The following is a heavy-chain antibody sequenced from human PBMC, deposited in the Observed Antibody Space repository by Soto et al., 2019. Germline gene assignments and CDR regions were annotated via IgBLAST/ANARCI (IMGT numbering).Heavy chain of an antibody. CDR1: GYTFTSYG. CDR2: ISAYNGNT. V-gene: IGHV1-18*01. J-gene: IGHJ6*03. Sequence: QVQLVQSGAEVKKPGASVKVSCKASGYTFTSYGISWVRQAPGQGLEWMGWISAYNGNTNYAQKLQGRVTMTTDTSTSTAYMELRSLRSDDTAVYYCARDWRGLYSGYDYYYYYYMDVWGKGTTVTFSS. D-gene: IGHD5-12*01. CDR3: ARDWRGLYSGYDYYYYYYMDV.